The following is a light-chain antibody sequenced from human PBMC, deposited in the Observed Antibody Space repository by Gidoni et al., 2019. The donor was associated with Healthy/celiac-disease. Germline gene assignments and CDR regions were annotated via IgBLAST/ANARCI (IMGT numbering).Light chain of an antibody. CDR3: QQRSNWPPVFT. CDR1: QSVSSY. CDR2: EAS. J-gene: IGKJ3*01. Sequence: EIVLTQSPATLSLSPGERATLSCRASQSVSSYLAWYRQKPGQAPRLLIYEASNRATGIPARFSGSGSGTDFTLAISSLEPEDFAVYYCQQRSNWPPVFTFGPGTKVDIK. V-gene: IGKV3-11*01.